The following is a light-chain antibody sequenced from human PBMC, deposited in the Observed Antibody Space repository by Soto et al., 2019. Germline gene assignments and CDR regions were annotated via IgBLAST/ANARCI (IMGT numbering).Light chain of an antibody. Sequence: QSVLTQPASVSGSPGQSITISCTGTSSDVGGYNYVSWYQQHPGKAPKLMIYDVSNRPSGVSNRFSGSKSGNTASLTISGLHAEDEAHYYCSSYTSSSTLEVFGTGTKLTVL. CDR1: SSDVGGYNY. J-gene: IGLJ1*01. CDR3: SSYTSSSTLEV. V-gene: IGLV2-14*01. CDR2: DVS.